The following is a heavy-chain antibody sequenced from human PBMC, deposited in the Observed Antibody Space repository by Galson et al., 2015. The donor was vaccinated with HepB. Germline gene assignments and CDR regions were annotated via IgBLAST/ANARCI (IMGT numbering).Heavy chain of an antibody. CDR1: GFTFSSYS. Sequence: SLRLSCAASGFTFSSYSMSWVRQAPGKGLEWVSSISSSSSYIYYADSVKGRFTISRDNAKNSLYLQMNSLRAEDTAVYYCARGASGRQLPEGREVPPGQYYYYYMDVWGKGTTVTVSS. J-gene: IGHJ6*03. D-gene: IGHD2-2*01. V-gene: IGHV3-21*01. CDR3: ARGASGRQLPEGREVPPGQYYYYYMDV. CDR2: ISSSSSYI.